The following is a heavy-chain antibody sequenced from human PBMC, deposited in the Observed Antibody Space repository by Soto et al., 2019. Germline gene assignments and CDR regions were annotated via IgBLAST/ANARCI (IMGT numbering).Heavy chain of an antibody. Sequence: PGGSLRLSCAASGFTFSNAWMNWVRQAPGKELEWVGRIKSKTDGGTTDYAAPVKGRFTISRDDSKNTLYLQMNSLKTGDTAVYYCTTGMKLELRTREYGMDVWGQGTTVTVSS. D-gene: IGHD1-7*01. CDR1: GFTFSNAW. V-gene: IGHV3-15*07. J-gene: IGHJ6*02. CDR2: IKSKTDGGTT. CDR3: TTGMKLELRTREYGMDV.